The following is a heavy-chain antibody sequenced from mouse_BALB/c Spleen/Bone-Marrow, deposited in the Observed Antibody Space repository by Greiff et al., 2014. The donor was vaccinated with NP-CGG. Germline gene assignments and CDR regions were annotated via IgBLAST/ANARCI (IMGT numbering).Heavy chain of an antibody. D-gene: IGHD5-1*01. CDR2: IRNKANGYTT. V-gene: IGHV7-3*02. Sequence: EVKLQESGGGLVQPGGSLRLSCTTSGFTFTDYFMTWVRQPPGKALEWLGFIRNKANGYTTEYNPSVKGRFTIFRDTSQGILYLQMNTLRAEDSAIYFCARDYSGYFDFWGQGTTLTVSS. CDR3: ARDYSGYFDF. J-gene: IGHJ2*01. CDR1: GFTFTDYF.